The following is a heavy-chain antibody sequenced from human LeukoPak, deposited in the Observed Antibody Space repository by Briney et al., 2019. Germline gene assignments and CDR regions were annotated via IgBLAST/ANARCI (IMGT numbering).Heavy chain of an antibody. CDR2: IYYSGST. CDR3: ARHDYGDRFLPGYFDY. J-gene: IGHJ4*02. V-gene: IGHV4-39*01. Sequence: PSETLSLTCTVSGGSISSSSYYWSWIRQPPGKGLEWIGSIYYSGSTYYNPSLKSRATISVDTSKNQFSLKLSSVTAADTAVYYCARHDYGDRFLPGYFDYWGQGTLVTVSS. CDR1: GGSISSSSYY. D-gene: IGHD4-17*01.